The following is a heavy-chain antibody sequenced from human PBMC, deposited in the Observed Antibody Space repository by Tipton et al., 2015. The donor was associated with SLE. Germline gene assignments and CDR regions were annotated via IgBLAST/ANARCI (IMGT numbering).Heavy chain of an antibody. D-gene: IGHD1-7*01. CDR3: ARWNLVATTVGFDI. V-gene: IGHV4-39*07. J-gene: IGHJ3*02. CDR1: GGSISISSYY. CDR2: INYSGTT. Sequence: TLSLTCTVSGGSISISSYYWAWIRQPPGKGLECIGNINYSGTTSYNPSLKSRVTMSVDTSQNQFSLTMRSVTAADTAIYYCARWNLVATTVGFDIWGQGSIFTVSS.